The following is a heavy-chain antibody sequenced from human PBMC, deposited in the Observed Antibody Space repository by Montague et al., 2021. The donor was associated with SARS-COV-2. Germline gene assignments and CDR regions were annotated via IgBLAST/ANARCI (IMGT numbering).Heavy chain of an antibody. CDR1: GDFVSSDGYY. V-gene: IGHV4-31*03. J-gene: IGHJ6*02. Sequence: LSLPCTISGDFVSSDGYYWSWIRQHPGKGLEWIGDIYYSGSTHYNPSLKSRVTISVDTSKNQFSLKLSSVTAADTAVYYCAREVMGSVNYYQAIKYGLDVWGQGTTVTVSS. CDR3: AREVMGSVNYYQAIKYGLDV. D-gene: IGHD3-10*01. CDR2: IYYSGST.